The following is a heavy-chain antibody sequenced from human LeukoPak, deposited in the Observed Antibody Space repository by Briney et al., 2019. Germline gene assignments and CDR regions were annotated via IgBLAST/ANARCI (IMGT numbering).Heavy chain of an antibody. V-gene: IGHV1-18*01. CDR3: ARWGMIVVVSPLDY. Sequence: ASVKVSCKASGYTFTSYGISWVRQAPGQGLERMGWISAYNGNTNYAQKLQGRVTMTTDTSTSTAYMELRSLRSDDTAVYYCARWGMIVVVSPLDYWGQGTLVTVSS. J-gene: IGHJ4*02. CDR1: GYTFTSYG. CDR2: ISAYNGNT. D-gene: IGHD3-22*01.